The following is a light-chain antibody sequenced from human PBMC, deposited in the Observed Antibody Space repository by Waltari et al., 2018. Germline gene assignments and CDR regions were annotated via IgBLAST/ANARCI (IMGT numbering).Light chain of an antibody. J-gene: IGKJ1*01. CDR2: AVS. Sequence: TCRASLCVGHRLAWYQQKPGKAPNLLIYAVSSLQTGVPSRFSGSGSGTEFTLTISDLQPEDFGFYYCQGTNTFPGTFGQGTKVEIK. CDR1: LCVGHR. CDR3: QGTNTFPGT. V-gene: IGKV1-12*01.